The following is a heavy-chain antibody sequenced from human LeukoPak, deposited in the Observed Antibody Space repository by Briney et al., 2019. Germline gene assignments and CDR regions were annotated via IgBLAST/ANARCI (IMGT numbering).Heavy chain of an antibody. V-gene: IGHV1-69*04. Sequence: GSSVKVSCKASGGTFSSYAISWVRQAPGQGLEWMGRIIPILGIANYAQKFQGRVTITADRSTSTAYMELSSLRSEDTAVYYCASVNCSGGSCYSTGPASYWGQGTLVTVSS. J-gene: IGHJ4*02. CDR3: ASVNCSGGSCYSTGPASY. CDR2: IIPILGIA. D-gene: IGHD2-15*01. CDR1: GGTFSSYA.